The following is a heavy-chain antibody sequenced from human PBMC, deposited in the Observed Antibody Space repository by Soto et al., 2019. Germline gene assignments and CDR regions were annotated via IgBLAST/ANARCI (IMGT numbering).Heavy chain of an antibody. Sequence: QVQLVQSGAEVKKPGAAVKVSCKASGYTFTNYAMHWVRQAPGQRLEWMGWINPGNGNTKYSQNFQGRVTLTRDTSAIRAYMELSSLRSDYTAVYYCARGLVYNWFDPWGQGTLVTVSS. CDR2: INPGNGNT. CDR3: ARGLVYNWFDP. V-gene: IGHV1-3*01. J-gene: IGHJ5*02. D-gene: IGHD6-6*01. CDR1: GYTFTNYA.